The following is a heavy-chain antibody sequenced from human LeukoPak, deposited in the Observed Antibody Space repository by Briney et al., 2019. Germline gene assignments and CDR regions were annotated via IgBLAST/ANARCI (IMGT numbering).Heavy chain of an antibody. CDR3: ARGVYSGWYTHNWLDS. CDR1: GYTFTGYY. J-gene: IGHJ5*01. CDR2: INPNSGGT. D-gene: IGHD6-19*01. Sequence: VASVKVSCKASGYTFTGYYMHWVRQAPGQGLEWMGWINPNSGGTNYAQKFQGRVTMTRDTSISTAYMELSSLRDGDTAVYYCARGVYSGWYTHNWLDSWGQGTLVIVSS. V-gene: IGHV1-2*02.